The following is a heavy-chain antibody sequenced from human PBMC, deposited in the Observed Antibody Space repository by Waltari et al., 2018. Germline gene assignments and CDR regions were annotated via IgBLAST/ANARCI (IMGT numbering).Heavy chain of an antibody. CDR3: ARGSSPATRFDP. CDR2: IYHSGST. CDR1: GYSISSGYY. Sequence: QVQLQESGPGLVKPSETLSLTCTVSGYSISSGYYWGWIRQPPGKGLEWIGSIYHSGSTYYNPSLKSRVTISVDTSKNQFSLKLSSVTAADTAVYYSARGSSPATRFDPWGQGTLVTVSS. V-gene: IGHV4-38-2*02. D-gene: IGHD6-6*01. J-gene: IGHJ5*02.